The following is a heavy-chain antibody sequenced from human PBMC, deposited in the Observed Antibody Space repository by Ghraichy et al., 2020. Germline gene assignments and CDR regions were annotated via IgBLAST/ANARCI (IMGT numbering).Heavy chain of an antibody. CDR1: GGSISSSSYY. Sequence: SETLSLTCTVSGGSISSSSYYWGWIRQPPGKGLEWIGSIYYSGSTYYNPSLKSRVTISVDTSKNQFSLKLSSVTAADTAVYYCAGGSAAAGFDYWGQGTLVTVSS. CDR2: IYYSGST. D-gene: IGHD6-13*01. J-gene: IGHJ4*02. CDR3: AGGSAAAGFDY. V-gene: IGHV4-39*01.